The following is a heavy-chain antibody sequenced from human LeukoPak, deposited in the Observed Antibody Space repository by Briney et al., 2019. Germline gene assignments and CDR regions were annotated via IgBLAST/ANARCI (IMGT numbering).Heavy chain of an antibody. CDR3: PREVVVPAATYYYYYYMDV. CDR1: GDSISSGHYF. J-gene: IGHJ6*03. D-gene: IGHD2-2*01. Sequence: SQTLSLTCTVSGDSISSGHYFWSWIRQPAGKGLEWIGRFYTSGTTDYKPTLKSRVTMSVDTSKNLFSLKLTSVTAADTAVYYCPREVVVPAATYYYYYYMDVWGKGTTVTVSS. CDR2: FYTSGTT. V-gene: IGHV4-61*02.